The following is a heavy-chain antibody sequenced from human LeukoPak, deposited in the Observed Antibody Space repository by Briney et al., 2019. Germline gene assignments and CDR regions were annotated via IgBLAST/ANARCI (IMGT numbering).Heavy chain of an antibody. CDR2: ISGYGGST. D-gene: IGHD1-14*01. J-gene: IGHJ5*02. V-gene: IGHV3-23*01. CDR3: AKDTTPPKAGFDP. Sequence: GGSLRLSCAASGFTFNIYAMSWVRQATGKGPEWVSGISGYGGSTYYADSVKGRFTISRDNSKNTLYLQMNSLRAEDTAVYYCAKDTTPPKAGFDPWGQGTLVTVSS. CDR1: GFTFNIYA.